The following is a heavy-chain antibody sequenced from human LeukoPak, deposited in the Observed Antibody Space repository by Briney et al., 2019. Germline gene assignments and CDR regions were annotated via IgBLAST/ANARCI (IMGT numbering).Heavy chain of an antibody. Sequence: SSETLSLTCTVSGGSISSYYWSWIRQPAGKGLEWIGRIYTSGSTNYNPSLKSRVTISLDTSKNQFSLKLNSVTAADTAFYYCARGYTSRIYYYMDVWGKGTTVTVSS. J-gene: IGHJ6*03. CDR1: GGSISSYY. V-gene: IGHV4-4*07. CDR2: IYTSGST. D-gene: IGHD3-16*02. CDR3: ARGYTSRIYYYMDV.